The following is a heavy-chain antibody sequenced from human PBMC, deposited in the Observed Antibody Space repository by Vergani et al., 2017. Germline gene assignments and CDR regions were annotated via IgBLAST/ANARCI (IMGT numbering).Heavy chain of an antibody. J-gene: IGHJ6*03. CDR2: IYYSGST. V-gene: IGHV4-31*03. Sequence: QVQLQESGPGLVKPSQTLSLTCTVSGGSISSGGYYWSWIRQHPGKGLEWIGYIYYSGSTYYNPSLKSRVTISVDTAKNQFSLKLSSGTAADTAVYYCARGYCSSTSCYPYYYYMDVWGKGTTVTVAS. CDR3: ARGYCSSTSCYPYYYYMDV. CDR1: GGSISSGGYY. D-gene: IGHD2-2*01.